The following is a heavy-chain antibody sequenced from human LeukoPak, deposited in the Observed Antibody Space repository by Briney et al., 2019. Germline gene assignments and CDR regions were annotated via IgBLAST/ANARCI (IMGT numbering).Heavy chain of an antibody. CDR3: AREAQVLGDY. CDR1: GDSVSSNSAA. Sequence: SQTLSLTCAISGDSVSSNSAAWRWIRRSPSRGLEWLGRTYYRSKWYNDYAVSVQSRITINPDTSKNQFSLQLNSVTPEDTAVYYCAREAQVLGDYWGQGTLVTVSS. V-gene: IGHV6-1*01. CDR2: TYYRSKWYN. J-gene: IGHJ4*02.